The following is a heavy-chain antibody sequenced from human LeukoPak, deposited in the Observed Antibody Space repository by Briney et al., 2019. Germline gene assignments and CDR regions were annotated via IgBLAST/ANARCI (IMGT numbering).Heavy chain of an antibody. J-gene: IGHJ4*02. Sequence: SETLSLTCTVSGLSISGSSYYWDWIRQPPGKGLEWIGSIYYSGSTFYTPSLESRVTISVDTSKNQFSLKLTSVTAADTAVYYCATLTGYYPDYWGQGILVTVSS. V-gene: IGHV4-39*01. CDR1: GLSISGSSYY. D-gene: IGHD3-9*01. CDR3: ATLTGYYPDY. CDR2: IYYSGST.